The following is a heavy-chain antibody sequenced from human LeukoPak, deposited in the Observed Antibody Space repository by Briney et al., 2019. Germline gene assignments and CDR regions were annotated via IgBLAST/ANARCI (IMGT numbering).Heavy chain of an antibody. CDR2: IHYSGST. D-gene: IGHD6-19*01. CDR1: GASISSRSYY. Sequence: PSETLFLTCTVSGASISSRSYYWGWIRQPPGKGLEWIGYIHYSGSTNYNPSLKSRVTISVDKSKNQFSLKLSSVTAADTAVYYCASLGWLAYYFDYWGQGTLVTVSS. J-gene: IGHJ4*02. CDR3: ASLGWLAYYFDY. V-gene: IGHV4-61*05.